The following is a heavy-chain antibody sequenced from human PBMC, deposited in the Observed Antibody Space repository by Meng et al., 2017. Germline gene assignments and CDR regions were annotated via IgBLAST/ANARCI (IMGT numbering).Heavy chain of an antibody. V-gene: IGHV4-61*01. CDR2: IYYSGST. D-gene: IGHD5-12*01. Sequence: QVQLPESGPGLGRPSETLSLTCTVSGGSVSSGSYYWSWIRQPPGKGLEWIGYIYYSGSTNYNPSLKSRVTISVDTSKNQFSLKLSSVTAADTAVYYCTRHSGYDWGKFDYWGQGTLVTVSS. CDR3: TRHSGYDWGKFDY. CDR1: GGSVSSGSYY. J-gene: IGHJ4*02.